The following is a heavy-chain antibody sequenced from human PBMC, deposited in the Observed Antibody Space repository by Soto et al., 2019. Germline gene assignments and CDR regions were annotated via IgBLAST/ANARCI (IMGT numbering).Heavy chain of an antibody. J-gene: IGHJ4*02. V-gene: IGHV3-30-3*01. CDR1: GFDFSSSA. Sequence: GGSLRLSCVASGFDFSSSAMHWVRQAPGKGLDWVAVISYEGINKYYADSVRGRFTISRDNSKNTLFLQMNSLRAQDTATYYCARVPDFRDCSDGSCYPDSWGQGTLVTVSS. CDR2: ISYEGINK. CDR3: ARVPDFRDCSDGSCYPDS. D-gene: IGHD2-15*01.